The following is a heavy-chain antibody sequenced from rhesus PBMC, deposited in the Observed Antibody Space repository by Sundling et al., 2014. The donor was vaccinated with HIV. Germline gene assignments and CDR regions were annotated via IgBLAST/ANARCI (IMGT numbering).Heavy chain of an antibody. D-gene: IGHD1-44*01. CDR3: ARTRQLQLGIDY. V-gene: IGHV4-160*01. CDR1: GGSFSGNY. J-gene: IGHJ4*01. CDR2: IYGNSATT. Sequence: QAQLQESGPGLVKPSETLSLTCAVSGGSFSGNYWGWIRQPPGKGLEWIGKIYGNSATTDYNPSLKNRVTISKDTSKNQFSLKLSSVTAADTALYYCARTRQLQLGIDYWGQGVLVTVSS.